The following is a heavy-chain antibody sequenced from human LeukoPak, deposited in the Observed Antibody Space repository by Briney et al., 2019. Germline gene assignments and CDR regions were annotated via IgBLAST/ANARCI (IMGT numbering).Heavy chain of an antibody. CDR1: GFTFSSYA. V-gene: IGHV3-48*04. D-gene: IGHD3-10*01. CDR3: ARDYYGSGSYYPDY. CDR2: ISSSSSTI. Sequence: GGSLRLSCAASGFTFSSYAMSWVRQAPGKGLEWVSYISSSSSTIYYADSVKGRFTISRDNAKNSLYLQMNSLRAEDTAVYYCARDYYGSGSYYPDYWGQGTLVTVSS. J-gene: IGHJ4*02.